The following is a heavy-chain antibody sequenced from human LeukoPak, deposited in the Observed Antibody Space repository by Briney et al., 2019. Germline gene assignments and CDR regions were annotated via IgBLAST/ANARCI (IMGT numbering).Heavy chain of an antibody. Sequence: SETLSLTCTVSGGSVSSGSYYWSWIRQPPGKGLEWIGYIYYSGSTYYNPSLKSRVIISVDTSKNQFSLKLSSVTAADTAVYYCARVLPHRHLRYGYYGRRGYAFDIWGQGTMVTVSS. CDR1: GGSVSSGSYY. V-gene: IGHV4-31*03. CDR2: IYYSGST. J-gene: IGHJ3*02. D-gene: IGHD4-17*01. CDR3: ARVLPHRHLRYGYYGRRGYAFDI.